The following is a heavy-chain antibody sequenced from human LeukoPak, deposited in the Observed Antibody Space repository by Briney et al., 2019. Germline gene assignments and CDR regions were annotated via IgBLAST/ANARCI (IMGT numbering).Heavy chain of an antibody. J-gene: IGHJ4*02. CDR3: ARGRMDTGTYFDY. V-gene: IGHV1-2*02. CDR2: INPNSGGT. Sequence: ASVKVSCKASGYTFSGYYMHWVRQAPGQGLEWMGWINPNSGGTKYVQKFQGRVTMTTDTSTSTAYMELRSLRSDDTAMYYCARGRMDTGTYFDYWGQGTLVTVSS. CDR1: GYTFSGYY. D-gene: IGHD5-18*01.